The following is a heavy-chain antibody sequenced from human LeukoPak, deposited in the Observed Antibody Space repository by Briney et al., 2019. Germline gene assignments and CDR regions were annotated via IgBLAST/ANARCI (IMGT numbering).Heavy chain of an antibody. CDR3: ARDLGAAAGTSTTGVPDY. Sequence: ASVKVSCKASGYTFTGYYMHWVRQAPGQGLEWMGWINPNSGGTNYAQKFQGRVTMTRDTSISTAYMELSRLRSDDTAMYYCARDLGAAAGTSTTGVPDYWGQGTLVTVSS. CDR1: GYTFTGYY. V-gene: IGHV1-2*02. CDR2: INPNSGGT. D-gene: IGHD6-13*01. J-gene: IGHJ4*02.